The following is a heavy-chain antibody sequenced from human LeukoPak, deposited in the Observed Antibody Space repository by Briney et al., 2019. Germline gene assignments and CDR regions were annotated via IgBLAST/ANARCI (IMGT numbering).Heavy chain of an antibody. D-gene: IGHD6-19*01. V-gene: IGHV1-46*01. J-gene: IGHJ5*02. CDR1: GYTFTSYY. CDR3: ARDLGAVAGLPRNWFDP. Sequence: ASVKVSCKASGYTFTSYYMHWVRQAPGQGLEWMGIINPSGGSTSYAQKFQGRVTMTRDTSTSTAYMELRSLRSDDTAVYYCARDLGAVAGLPRNWFDPWGQGTLVTVSS. CDR2: INPSGGST.